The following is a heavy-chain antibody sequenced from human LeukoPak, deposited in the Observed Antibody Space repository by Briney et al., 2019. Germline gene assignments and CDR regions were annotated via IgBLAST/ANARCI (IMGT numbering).Heavy chain of an antibody. J-gene: IGHJ4*02. CDR2: ISSSSSYI. D-gene: IGHD3-22*01. CDR1: GFTFSSYS. V-gene: IGHV3-21*01. Sequence: GGSLRLSCAASGFTFSSYSMNWVRQAPGKGLEWVSSISSSSSYIYYADSVKGRFTISRDNAKNSLYLQMNSLRAEDTAVCYCARAPPGDYYDSSGYPYWGQGTLVTVSS. CDR3: ARAPPGDYYDSSGYPY.